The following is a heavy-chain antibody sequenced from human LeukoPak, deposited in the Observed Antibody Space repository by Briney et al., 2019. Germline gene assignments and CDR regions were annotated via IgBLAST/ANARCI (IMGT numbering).Heavy chain of an antibody. D-gene: IGHD3-16*01. V-gene: IGHV3-23*01. J-gene: IGHJ4*02. CDR1: GFTFSSNA. Sequence: GGSLRLSCAASGFTFSSNAMSWVRQAPGKGLEWVSAISGNGGSTYYADSVKGRFTISRDNSKNSLYLQMNSLRAEDTAVYYCAKGGTLEKSGSYFDDWGQGTLVTVSS. CDR3: AKGGTLEKSGSYFDD. CDR2: ISGNGGST.